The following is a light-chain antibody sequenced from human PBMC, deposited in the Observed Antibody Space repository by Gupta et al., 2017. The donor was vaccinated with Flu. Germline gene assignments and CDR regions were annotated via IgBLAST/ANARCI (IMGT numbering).Light chain of an antibody. CDR1: SSNIGSNY. Sequence: SVLTQPPSPSGTPGHRVTISCSGSSSNIGSNYVYCYHQLPATDPPLLIESKNHRRSGVPPRCFCATSCASEDPVTSGLRSEDEADEYWSESAASMRGPMVFGGGTKLTVL. CDR3: SESAASMRGPMV. J-gene: IGLJ2*01. CDR2: SKN. V-gene: IGLV1-47*02.